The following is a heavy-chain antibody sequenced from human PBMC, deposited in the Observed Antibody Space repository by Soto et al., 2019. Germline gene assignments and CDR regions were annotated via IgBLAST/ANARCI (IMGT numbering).Heavy chain of an antibody. Sequence: PSETLSLTCTVSGGSISSGDYYWSWIRQPPGKGLEWIGYIYYSGSTYYNPSLKSRVTISVDTSKNQFSLKLSSVTAADTAVYHCARVIDGVTVTTGRYYFDYWGQGTLVTVSS. CDR3: ARVIDGVTVTTGRYYFDY. CDR2: IYYSGST. V-gene: IGHV4-30-4*01. D-gene: IGHD4-17*01. J-gene: IGHJ4*02. CDR1: GGSISSGDYY.